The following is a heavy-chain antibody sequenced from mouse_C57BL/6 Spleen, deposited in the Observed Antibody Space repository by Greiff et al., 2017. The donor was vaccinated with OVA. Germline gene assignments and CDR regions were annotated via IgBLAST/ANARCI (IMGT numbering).Heavy chain of an antibody. D-gene: IGHD2-1*01. V-gene: IGHV1-80*01. CDR3: ASAYAFYPDY. Sequence: QVQLQQSGAELVKPGASVKISCKASGYTFTSYWMNWVKQRPGKGLEWIGQIYPGDGDTNYNGKFKGKATLTADKSSSTAYMQLSSLASEDSAVYFCASAYAFYPDYWGKGTTLTVSS. J-gene: IGHJ2*01. CDR1: GYTFTSYW. CDR2: IYPGDGDT.